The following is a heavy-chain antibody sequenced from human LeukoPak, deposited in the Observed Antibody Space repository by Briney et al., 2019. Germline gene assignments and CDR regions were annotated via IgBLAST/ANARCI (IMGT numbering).Heavy chain of an antibody. Sequence: PGGSLRLSCAASGFTFRSNWMHWVRQAPGKGLVWVSHINTDGSSTRYADSVRGRFTISRDNAKNTLYLQMNSLRAEDTAVYYCARTVADAFDVWGQGTMVTVSS. CDR1: GFTFRSNW. D-gene: IGHD2-15*01. CDR2: INTDGSST. CDR3: ARTVADAFDV. V-gene: IGHV3-74*01. J-gene: IGHJ3*01.